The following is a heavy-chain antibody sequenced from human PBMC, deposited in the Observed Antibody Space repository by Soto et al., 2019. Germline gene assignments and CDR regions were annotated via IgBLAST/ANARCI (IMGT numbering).Heavy chain of an antibody. CDR2: INPNSGGT. V-gene: IGHV1-2*04. D-gene: IGHD2-15*01. CDR3: ARDRQSENKYCSGGSCHQDAFDI. CDR1: GYTFTGYY. Sequence: QVQLVQSGAEVKKPGASVKVSCKASGYTFTGYYMHWVRQAPGQGLEWMGWINPNSGGTNYAQKFQGWVTMTRDTSISTAYMELSRLRSDDTAVYYCARDRQSENKYCSGGSCHQDAFDIWGQGTMVTVSS. J-gene: IGHJ3*02.